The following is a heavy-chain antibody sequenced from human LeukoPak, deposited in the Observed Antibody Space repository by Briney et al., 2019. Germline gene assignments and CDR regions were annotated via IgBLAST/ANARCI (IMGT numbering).Heavy chain of an antibody. CDR2: INHSGST. CDR1: GGSFSGYY. J-gene: IGHJ5*02. D-gene: IGHD6-13*01. V-gene: IGHV4-34*01. CDR3: AIHYSSSWQNNWFDP. Sequence: ASETLSLTCAVYGGSFSGYYWSWIRQPPGKGLEWIGEINHSGSTNYNPSLKSRVTISVDTSKNQFSLKLCSVTAADTAVYYCAIHYSSSWQNNWFDPWGQGTLVTVSS.